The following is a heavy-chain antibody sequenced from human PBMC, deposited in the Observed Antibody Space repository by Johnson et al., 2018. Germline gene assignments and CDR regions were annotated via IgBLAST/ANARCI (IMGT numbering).Heavy chain of an antibody. D-gene: IGHD6-19*01. CDR2: ISWNSGNI. J-gene: IGHJ4*02. CDR3: AKGRVSGWYYYFDY. V-gene: IGHV3-9*01. CDR1: GFSFDDFA. Sequence: EVQLVETGGGLVQPGRSLRLSCAASGFSFDDFAMHWVRQAPGKGLEWVAGISWNSGNIGYADSVKGRFTISRDNPKRSLYLQMNSLRVEDTAFYYCAKGRVSGWYYYFDYWGQGTLVTVSS.